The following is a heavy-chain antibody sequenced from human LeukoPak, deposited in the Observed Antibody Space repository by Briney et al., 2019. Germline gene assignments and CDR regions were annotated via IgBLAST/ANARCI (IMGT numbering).Heavy chain of an antibody. D-gene: IGHD1-26*01. CDR3: AKDLGRYRNNFFDY. J-gene: IGHJ4*02. CDR2: ISGSGGGT. V-gene: IGHV3-23*01. Sequence: GGSLRLSCAASGFTFSSIAMSWVRQAPDKGLEWVSTISGSGGGTYYADSVKGRFTISRDDSKNTLYLQMNSLRADDTAVYYCAKDLGRYRNNFFDYWGQGNLVTVSS. CDR1: GFTFSSIA.